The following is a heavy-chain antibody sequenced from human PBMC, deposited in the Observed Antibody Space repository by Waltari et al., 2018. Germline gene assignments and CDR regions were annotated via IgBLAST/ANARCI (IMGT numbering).Heavy chain of an antibody. CDR3: ARVDYDSSGYSGGWFDP. D-gene: IGHD3-22*01. Sequence: QVQLQESGPGLVKPSETLSLTCPVSGGSISSYYWSWTRQPAGKGLEWIGRIYTSGSTNYNPSLKSRVTMSVDTSKNQFSLKLSSVTAADTAVYYCARVDYDSSGYSGGWFDPWGQGTLVTVSS. CDR1: GGSISSYY. CDR2: IYTSGST. J-gene: IGHJ5*02. V-gene: IGHV4-4*07.